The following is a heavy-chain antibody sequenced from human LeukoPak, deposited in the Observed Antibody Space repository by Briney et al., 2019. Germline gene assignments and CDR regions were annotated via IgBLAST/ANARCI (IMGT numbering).Heavy chain of an antibody. J-gene: IGHJ5*02. CDR2: IFYSRST. CDR3: AKYTNSGFDP. D-gene: IGHD1-26*01. V-gene: IGHV4-59*08. CDR1: GVSISGRY. Sequence: SETLSLTCSVSGVSISGRYWSWVRQPPGNGLEWIGYIFYSRSTNYNPSFKSRVAISVDASKNQVSLRLTSVTAADTAVYFCAKYTNSGFDPWGQGTLVTVSS.